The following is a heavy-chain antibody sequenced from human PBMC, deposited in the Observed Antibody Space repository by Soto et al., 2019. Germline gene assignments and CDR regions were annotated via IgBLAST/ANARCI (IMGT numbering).Heavy chain of an antibody. Sequence: SLRLSCAASGLTFSSYEMNWVRQAPGKGREWVSYISSSGSTIYYADSVKGRFTISRDNAKNSRYLQMNSLRAEDTAVYYCAVLNXDYWSGHLREGDVWGQGTTVTVS. V-gene: IGHV3-48*03. CDR1: GLTFSSYE. CDR3: AVLNXDYWSGHLREGDV. D-gene: IGHD3-3*01. J-gene: IGHJ6*02. CDR2: ISSSGSTI.